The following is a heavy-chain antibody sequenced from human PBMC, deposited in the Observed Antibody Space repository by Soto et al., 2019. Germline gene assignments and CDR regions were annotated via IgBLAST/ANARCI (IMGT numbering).Heavy chain of an antibody. V-gene: IGHV4-31*03. CDR1: GGSISIGGYY. CDR2: IYYSGST. D-gene: IGHD4-4*01. CDR3: ARLKYSNYPSVHLHSGYYMDV. J-gene: IGHJ6*03. Sequence: SETLSLTCTVSGGSISIGGYYWGWIRQHPGKGLEWIGYIYYSGSTYYNPSLKSRVTISVDTSKNQFSLKLSSVTAADTAVYYCARLKYSNYPSVHLHSGYYMDVWGKGTTVTVSS.